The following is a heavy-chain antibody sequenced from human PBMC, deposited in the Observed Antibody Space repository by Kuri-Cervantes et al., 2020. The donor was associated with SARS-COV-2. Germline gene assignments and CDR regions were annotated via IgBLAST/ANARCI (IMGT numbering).Heavy chain of an antibody. J-gene: IGHJ5*02. D-gene: IGHD2-8*02. Sequence: SVKVSCKASGGTFSSYSVNWVRLAPGQGLEWMGRIIPTFDTATYAQKFQGRVIFTADESSSTAYMEVNSLTSEDTAVYFCARSQGYCTANSCSWNWFDPWGQGTQVTVSS. CDR2: IIPTFDTA. V-gene: IGHV1-69*13. CDR3: ARSQGYCTANSCSWNWFDP. CDR1: GGTFSSYS.